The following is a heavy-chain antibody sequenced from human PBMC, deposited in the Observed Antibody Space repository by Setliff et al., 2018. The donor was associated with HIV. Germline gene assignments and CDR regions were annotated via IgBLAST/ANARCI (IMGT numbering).Heavy chain of an antibody. D-gene: IGHD3-22*01. V-gene: IGHV3-53*01. Sequence: GGSLRLSCAASGFALNGYTMSWVRQAPGKGLEWVSAIKNSDTIYHADSVKGRFTISRDNSKNTLYLQMNSLRAEDTAVYYCARAMVPGSSGYYRPPAFDIWGQGTMVTVSS. CDR3: ARAMVPGSSGYYRPPAFDI. CDR1: GFALNGYT. J-gene: IGHJ3*02. CDR2: IKNSDTI.